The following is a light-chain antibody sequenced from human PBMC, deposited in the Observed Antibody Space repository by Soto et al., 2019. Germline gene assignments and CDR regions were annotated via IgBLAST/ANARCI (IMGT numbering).Light chain of an antibody. CDR3: QQYTHWRT. V-gene: IGKV3-20*01. Sequence: EIVLTQSPGTLSLSPGERATLSCRASQSVSSNYLAWYQHKPGQAPRLLIYGASSRAIGIPDRFSGSGSGTDFTLTISRLESEDFAVYYCQQYTHWRTFGQGTKVEI. CDR2: GAS. J-gene: IGKJ1*01. CDR1: QSVSSNY.